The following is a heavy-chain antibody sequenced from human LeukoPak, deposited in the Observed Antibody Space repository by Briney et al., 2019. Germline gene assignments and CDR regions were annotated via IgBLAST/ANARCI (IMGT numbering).Heavy chain of an antibody. CDR3: AKSNGYGLVDI. V-gene: IGHV4-38-2*02. Sequence: SETLSLTCTVSGYSISSGYYWGWIRQPPGKGLEWTGSVYHSGSTYYTPSLKSRVTFSVDTSKNQFSLKLNSVTAADTAVYYCAKSNGYGLVDIWGQGTMVTVSS. CDR1: GYSISSGYY. CDR2: VYHSGST. D-gene: IGHD3-10*01. J-gene: IGHJ3*02.